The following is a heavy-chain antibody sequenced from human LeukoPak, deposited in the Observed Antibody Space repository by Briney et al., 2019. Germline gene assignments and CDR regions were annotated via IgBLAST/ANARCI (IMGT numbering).Heavy chain of an antibody. V-gene: IGHV4-34*01. Sequence: SETLSLTCAVYGGSLSGYYWSWIRQPPGKGLEWVGEINHSGSTNYKPSLKSRVTISVDTSKNQFSLKLSSVTAADTAVYYCARGPPQLRYFDWLLSNDAFDIWGQGTMVTVSS. J-gene: IGHJ3*02. CDR2: INHSGST. D-gene: IGHD3-9*01. CDR3: ARGPPQLRYFDWLLSNDAFDI. CDR1: GGSLSGYY.